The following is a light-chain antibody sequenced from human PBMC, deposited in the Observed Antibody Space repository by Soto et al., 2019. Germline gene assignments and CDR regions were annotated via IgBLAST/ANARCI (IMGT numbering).Light chain of an antibody. CDR2: ADN. CDR3: SSYTSSTPRYV. CDR1: SSNIGTPYD. J-gene: IGLJ1*01. Sequence: QSVLTQPPSLSGAPGQRVTLSCTGSSSNIGTPYDVHWYQQLPGKAPTLLIYADNSRPSGVSDRFSGSKSGTSASLAISGLQAEDEADYYCSSYTSSTPRYVFGTGTKLTVL. V-gene: IGLV1-40*01.